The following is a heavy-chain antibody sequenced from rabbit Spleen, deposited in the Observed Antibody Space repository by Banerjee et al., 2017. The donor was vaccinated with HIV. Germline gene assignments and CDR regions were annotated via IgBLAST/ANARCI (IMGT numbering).Heavy chain of an antibody. V-gene: IGHV1S40*01. D-gene: IGHD1-1*01. J-gene: IGHJ4*01. CDR1: GFSFSSSDY. CDR3: ARGLSSGGSPDYFDL. CDR2: IYPGSSGST. Sequence: QSLEESGGGLVQPEGSLTLTCKASGFSFSSSDYMCWVRQAPGKGLEWIACIYPGSSGSTYYASWAKGRFTISKPSSTTVTLQMTSLTAADTATYFCARGLSSGGSPDYFDLWGQGTLVTVS.